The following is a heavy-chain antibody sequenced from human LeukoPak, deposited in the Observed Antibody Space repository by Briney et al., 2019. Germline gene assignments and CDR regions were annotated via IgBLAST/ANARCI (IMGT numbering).Heavy chain of an antibody. Sequence: SETLSLTCTVSGYSLSSGYFWGWTRPPPGKGLEWIGTIYHSGSTYYNPPLKRRVTLSLDTPKNQFSLKLSSVTAADTAVYYCARDYKVLKGFVPREVGATGGWFDPWGQGTLVTVSS. D-gene: IGHD1-26*01. CDR1: GYSLSSGYF. J-gene: IGHJ5*02. V-gene: IGHV4-38-2*02. CDR3: ARDYKVLKGFVPREVGATGGWFDP. CDR2: IYHSGST.